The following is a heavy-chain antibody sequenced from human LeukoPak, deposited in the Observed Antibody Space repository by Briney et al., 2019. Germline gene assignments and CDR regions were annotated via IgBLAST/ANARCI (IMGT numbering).Heavy chain of an antibody. V-gene: IGHV3-30*02. CDR1: GFTFSSYG. CDR3: AKGELISYYFDY. CDR2: IRYDGSNK. J-gene: IGHJ4*02. Sequence: GGSLRLSRAASGFTFSSYGMHWVRQAPGKGLEWVAFIRYDGSNKYYADSVKGRFTISRDNSKNTLYLQMNSLRAEDTAVYYCAKGELISYYFDYWGQGTLVTVSS. D-gene: IGHD3-10*01.